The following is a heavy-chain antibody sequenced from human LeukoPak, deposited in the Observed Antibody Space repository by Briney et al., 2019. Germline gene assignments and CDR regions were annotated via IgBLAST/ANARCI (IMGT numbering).Heavy chain of an antibody. CDR1: GGSISSGSYY. J-gene: IGHJ4*02. V-gene: IGHV4-61*02. Sequence: PSQTLSLTCTVSGGSISSGSYYWSWIRQPAGKGLEWIGRIYTSGSTNYNPSLKSRVTISVDTSKNQFSLKLSSVTAADTAVYYCARMTMSWVTTNYYFDYWGQGTLVTVSS. CDR2: IYTSGST. D-gene: IGHD4-17*01. CDR3: ARMTMSWVTTNYYFDY.